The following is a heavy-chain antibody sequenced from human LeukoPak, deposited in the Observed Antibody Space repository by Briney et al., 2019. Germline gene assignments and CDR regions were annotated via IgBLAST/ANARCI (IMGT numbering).Heavy chain of an antibody. J-gene: IGHJ6*03. D-gene: IGHD6-19*01. CDR1: GGTFSSYA. CDR3: ASRHIAVAGTGYYYYYYMDV. V-gene: IGHV1-69*01. CDR2: IIPIFGTA. Sequence: ASVKVSCKASGGTFSSYAISWVRQAPGQGLEWMGGIIPIFGTANYAQKFQGRVTITAGESTSTAYMELSSLRSEDTAVYYCASRHIAVAGTGYYYYYYMDVWGKGTTVTVSS.